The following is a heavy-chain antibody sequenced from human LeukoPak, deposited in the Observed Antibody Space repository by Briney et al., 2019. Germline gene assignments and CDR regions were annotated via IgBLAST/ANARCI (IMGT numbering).Heavy chain of an antibody. V-gene: IGHV4-59*12. J-gene: IGHJ4*02. CDR2: IYYSGRT. D-gene: IGHD6-13*01. CDR1: GGSISSYY. CDR3: ARERNLAAAGYLFES. Sequence: PSETLSLTCTVSGGSISSYYWTWIRQPPGKALEWIGYIYYSGRTSYNPSLKSRVTMSVDTSKNQLSLNLSSLTAADTAVYFCARERNLAAAGYLFESWGQGTLVTVSS.